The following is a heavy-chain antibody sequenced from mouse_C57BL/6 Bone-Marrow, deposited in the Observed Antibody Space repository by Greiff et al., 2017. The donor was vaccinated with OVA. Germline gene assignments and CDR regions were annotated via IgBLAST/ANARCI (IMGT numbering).Heavy chain of an antibody. Sequence: VQLQQSGPELVKPGASVKIPCKASGYTFTDYNMDWVKQSHGKSLEWIGDINPNNGGTIYNQKFKGKATLTVDKSSSTAYMELRSLTSEDTAVYYCARDDYDVHWYFDVWGTGTTVTVSS. D-gene: IGHD2-4*01. V-gene: IGHV1-18*01. CDR3: ARDDYDVHWYFDV. J-gene: IGHJ1*03. CDR2: INPNNGGT. CDR1: GYTFTDYN.